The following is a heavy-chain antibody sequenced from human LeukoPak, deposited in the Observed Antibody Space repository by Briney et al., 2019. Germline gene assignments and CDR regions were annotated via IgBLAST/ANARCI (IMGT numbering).Heavy chain of an antibody. CDR3: AKDPRLYYYDSSGLYYFDY. J-gene: IGHJ4*02. V-gene: IGHV3-48*01. CDR1: GFTFSSYS. D-gene: IGHD3-22*01. Sequence: GGSLRLSCAASGFTFSSYSMNWVRQAPGKGLEWVSYISSSSSTIYYADSVKGRFTISRDNSKNTLYLQMNSLRAEDTAVYYCAKDPRLYYYDSSGLYYFDYWGQGTLVTVSS. CDR2: ISSSSSTI.